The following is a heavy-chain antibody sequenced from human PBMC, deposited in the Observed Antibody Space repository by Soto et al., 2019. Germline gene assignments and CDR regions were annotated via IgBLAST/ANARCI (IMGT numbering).Heavy chain of an antibody. CDR3: ARDPTIFGLPGLFDI. D-gene: IGHD3-3*01. V-gene: IGHV3-30-3*01. CDR1: GFTFSSYA. J-gene: IGHJ3*02. Sequence: WGSLRLFCAASGFTFSSYAMHWVRQAPGKGLEWVAVISYDGSNKYYADSVKGRFTISRDNSKNTLYLQMNSLRAEDTAVYYCARDPTIFGLPGLFDIWGQGTMVTVSS. CDR2: ISYDGSNK.